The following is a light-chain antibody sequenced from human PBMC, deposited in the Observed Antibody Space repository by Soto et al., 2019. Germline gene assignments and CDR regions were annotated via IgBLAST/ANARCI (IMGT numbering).Light chain of an antibody. CDR3: MQAGQLPLT. J-gene: IGKJ4*01. V-gene: IGKV2D-29*01. CDR2: EIS. Sequence: DLLMTQTPPSLSVTPGQPASISCKSSQSLLSGDGRTYFYWYLQRPGQPPHLLMAEISNRLSGVPDRFSGSGSVADFTLKISRVEADDTGTYFCMQAGQLPLTFGGGTKLEI. CDR1: QSLLSGDGRTY.